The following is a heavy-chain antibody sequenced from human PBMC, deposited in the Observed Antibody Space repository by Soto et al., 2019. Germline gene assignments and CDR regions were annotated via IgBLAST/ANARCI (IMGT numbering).Heavy chain of an antibody. CDR3: SKEPVAGDY. V-gene: IGHV3-23*01. CDR2: ISGSGGST. J-gene: IGHJ4*02. Sequence: WGSLRLSCAASGFTFSSYAMSWVRQAPGKGLEWVSAISGSGGSTYYADSVKGRFTISRDNSKNTLHLQMNSLRAEDTAVYYWSKEPVAGDYWGQGTLVTVSS. CDR1: GFTFSSYA. D-gene: IGHD6-19*01.